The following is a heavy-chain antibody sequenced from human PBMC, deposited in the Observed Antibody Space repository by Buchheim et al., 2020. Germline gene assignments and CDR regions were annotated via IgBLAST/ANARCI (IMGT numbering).Heavy chain of an antibody. CDR1: EFTFSYHW. V-gene: IGHV3-7*01. D-gene: IGHD1-14*01. Sequence: EVQLVESGGGSVQPGGSLRLSCVSSEFTFSYHWMGWVRQAPGKGLEWVAKIKQDGSDKYYVDSVKGRFTISRANAKKSLYLQMDSLRVEDTAIYYCAKKVTYRADSWGQGTL. CDR3: AKKVTYRADS. CDR2: IKQDGSDK. J-gene: IGHJ4*02.